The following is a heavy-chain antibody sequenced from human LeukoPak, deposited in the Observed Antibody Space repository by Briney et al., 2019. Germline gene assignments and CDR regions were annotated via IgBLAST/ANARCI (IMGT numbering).Heavy chain of an antibody. V-gene: IGHV3-11*06. D-gene: IGHD1-1*01. CDR1: GFPFSEYS. CDR3: ARDHNYAFDN. J-gene: IGHJ4*02. CDR2: IGISSGNT. Sequence: GGSLRLSCAASGFPFSEYSMNWVRQAPGKGLEWISYIGISSGNTKYADSVRGRFTVSADNARNSLYLQMNSLRVEDTAVYYCARDHNYAFDNWGQGTLVTVSS.